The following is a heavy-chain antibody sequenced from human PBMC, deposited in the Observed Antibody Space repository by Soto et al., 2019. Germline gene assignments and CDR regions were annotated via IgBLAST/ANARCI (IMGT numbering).Heavy chain of an antibody. CDR3: VRLVGNSWLDH. CDR2: TYYRSQWHY. Sequence: QVQLQQSGPGLVKPSQTLSLTCAISGASVSSNSAVWNWIRQSPSRGLEWLGRTYYRSQWHYEYAVFVQSRISIDPDTSKNQFSLQLNSVTPEDTAVYYCVRLVGNSWLDHWGQGTLVTVSS. D-gene: IGHD3-9*01. J-gene: IGHJ4*02. CDR1: GASVSSNSAV. V-gene: IGHV6-1*01.